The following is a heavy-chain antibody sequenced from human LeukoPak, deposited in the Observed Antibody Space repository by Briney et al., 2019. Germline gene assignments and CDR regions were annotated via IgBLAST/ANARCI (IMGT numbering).Heavy chain of an antibody. Sequence: PGRSLRLSCAASGFTFSTYGMHWVRQAPGKGLEWVAVISYDGSNKYYVDSVKGRFTISRDNSNNTLYLQMNSLKTEDTAVYYCTTGNWVFDYWGRGTLVTVSS. CDR2: ISYDGSNK. J-gene: IGHJ4*02. V-gene: IGHV3-30*03. CDR1: GFTFSTYG. CDR3: TTGNWVFDY. D-gene: IGHD1-1*01.